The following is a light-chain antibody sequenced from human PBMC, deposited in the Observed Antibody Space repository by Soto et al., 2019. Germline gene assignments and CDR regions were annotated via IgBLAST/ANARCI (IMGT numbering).Light chain of an antibody. J-gene: IGKJ1*01. V-gene: IGKV3-15*01. CDR1: RDISNN. CDR3: QQYTSWQT. Sequence: EILMTQSPATLSVSPGGRATLSRRASRDISNNLAWYQQRPGQPPRLLIYGASTRATGVPARFSGSGWGTEFTLTITGLQSDDFAVYYCQQYTSWQTFGQGTQVDIK. CDR2: GAS.